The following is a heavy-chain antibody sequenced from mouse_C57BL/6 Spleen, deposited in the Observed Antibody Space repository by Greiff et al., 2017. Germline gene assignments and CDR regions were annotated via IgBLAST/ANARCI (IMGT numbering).Heavy chain of an antibody. Sequence: VQLQESGAELVKPGASVKISCKASGYAFSSYWMNWVKQRPGKGLEWIGQIYPGDGDTNYNGKFKGKATLTADKSSSTAYMQLSSLTSEDSAVYFCAKGGYGYDGGYYFDYWGQGTTLTVSS. J-gene: IGHJ2*01. CDR2: IYPGDGDT. D-gene: IGHD2-2*01. V-gene: IGHV1-80*01. CDR1: GYAFSSYW. CDR3: AKGGYGYDGGYYFDY.